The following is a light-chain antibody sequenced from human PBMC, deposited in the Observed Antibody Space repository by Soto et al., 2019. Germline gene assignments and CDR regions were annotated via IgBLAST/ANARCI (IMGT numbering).Light chain of an antibody. CDR1: QDVNSW. CDR2: AAS. V-gene: IGKV1D-16*01. Sequence: DIQLTQSPSSLSASVGDRVTITCRASQDVNSWLAWYRQKLEKAPKALIYAASSLQRGVPSRLSGSGSGTHLTLPISSLQPEDFATYYCQQYKSFPLTFGGGTKVDIK. CDR3: QQYKSFPLT. J-gene: IGKJ4*01.